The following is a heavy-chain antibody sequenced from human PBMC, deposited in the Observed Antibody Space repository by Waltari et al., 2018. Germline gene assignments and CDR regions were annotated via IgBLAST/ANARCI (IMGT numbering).Heavy chain of an antibody. D-gene: IGHD6-19*01. V-gene: IGHV3-48*04. CDR3: ARDGAPYSSPPDY. J-gene: IGHJ4*02. Sequence: EVQLVESGGGLVQPGGSLRLSCVATGFTFSSYSMTWVRRGPGKGLEWVSYISRPGDIIYYADSVKGRFTISRDNAKSSVSLQMNSLRAEDTAVYYCARDGAPYSSPPDYWGQGTLVTVSS. CDR2: ISRPGDII. CDR1: GFTFSSYS.